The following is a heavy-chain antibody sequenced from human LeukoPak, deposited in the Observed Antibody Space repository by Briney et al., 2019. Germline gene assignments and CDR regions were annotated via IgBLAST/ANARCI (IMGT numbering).Heavy chain of an antibody. CDR2: IRYDGSNK. Sequence: PGGSLRLSCAASGFTFSSYGMHWVRQAPGEGLEWVAFIRYDGSNKYYADSVKGRFTISRDNSKNTLYLQMNSLRAEDTAVYYCAKLGLTGHYPSDYWGQGTLVTVSS. D-gene: IGHD3-9*01. CDR3: AKLGLTGHYPSDY. CDR1: GFTFSSYG. V-gene: IGHV3-30*02. J-gene: IGHJ4*02.